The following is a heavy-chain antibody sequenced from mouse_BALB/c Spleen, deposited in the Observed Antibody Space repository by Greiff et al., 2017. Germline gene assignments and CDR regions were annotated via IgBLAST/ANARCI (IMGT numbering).Heavy chain of an antibody. V-gene: IGHV1-7*01. CDR1: GYTFTSYW. CDR2: INPSTGYT. CDR3: ARGDGAFAY. J-gene: IGHJ3*01. Sequence: QVQLQQSGAELAKPGASVKMSCKASGYTFTSYWMHWVKQRPGQGLEWIGYINPSTGYTEYNQKFKDKATLTADKSSSTAYMQRSSLTSEDSAVYYSARGDGAFAYWGQGTLVTVSA. D-gene: IGHD2-3*01.